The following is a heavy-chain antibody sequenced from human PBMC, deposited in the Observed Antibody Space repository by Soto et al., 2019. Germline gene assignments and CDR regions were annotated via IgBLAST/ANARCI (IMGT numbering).Heavy chain of an antibody. J-gene: IGHJ6*03. V-gene: IGHV4-59*08. D-gene: IGHD6-13*01. Sequence: SETLSLTCTVSGGSISSYYWSWIRQPPGKGLEWIGYIYYSGSTNYNPSLKSRVTISVETSKNQFSLKLSSVTAADTAVYYGARQGPEQQLGYYYYYYYMDVWGKGTTVTVSS. CDR3: ARQGPEQQLGYYYYYYYMDV. CDR1: GGSISSYY. CDR2: IYYSGST.